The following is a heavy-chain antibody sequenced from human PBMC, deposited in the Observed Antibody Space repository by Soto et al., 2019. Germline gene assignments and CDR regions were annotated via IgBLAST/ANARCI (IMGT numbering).Heavy chain of an antibody. CDR3: ARNYPRRVAAGGRG. CDR1: GYTFTSYY. Sequence: ASVKVSCKASGYTFTSYYMHWVRQAPGQGLEWMGIINPNSGGTNYAQKFQGRVTMTRDTSISTAYMELSRLRSDDTAVYYCARNYPRRVAAGGRGWGQGTLVTVSS. D-gene: IGHD6-13*01. J-gene: IGHJ4*02. V-gene: IGHV1-2*02. CDR2: INPNSGGT.